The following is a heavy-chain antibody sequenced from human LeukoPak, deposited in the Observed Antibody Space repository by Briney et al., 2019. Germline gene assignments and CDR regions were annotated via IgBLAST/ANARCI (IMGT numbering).Heavy chain of an antibody. CDR2: ISGIDDTT. J-gene: IGHJ5*02. V-gene: IGHV3-23*01. D-gene: IGHD2-15*01. Sequence: GGSLRLSCAASGFTFSSYAMSWVRQAPGKGLEWVSVISGIDDTTYYADSVKGRITISRDNSKNTLYVQMNSLRAEDTAVYYCAKGLGGSCHSGLDPWGQGTLVTVSS. CDR3: AKGLGGSCHSGLDP. CDR1: GFTFSSYA.